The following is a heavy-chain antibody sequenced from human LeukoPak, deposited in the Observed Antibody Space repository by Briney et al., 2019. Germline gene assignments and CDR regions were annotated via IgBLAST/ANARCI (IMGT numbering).Heavy chain of an antibody. CDR1: GGSISSYY. CDR3: ARRTVGYCTNGVCYTGNFDY. V-gene: IGHV4-59*12. J-gene: IGHJ4*02. Sequence: SETPSLTCTVSGGSISSYYWSWIRQPPGKGLEWIGYIYYSGSTNYNPSLKSRVTISVDTSKNQFSLKLSSVTAADTAVYYCARRTVGYCTNGVCYTGNFDYWGQGTLVTVSS. CDR2: IYYSGST. D-gene: IGHD2-8*01.